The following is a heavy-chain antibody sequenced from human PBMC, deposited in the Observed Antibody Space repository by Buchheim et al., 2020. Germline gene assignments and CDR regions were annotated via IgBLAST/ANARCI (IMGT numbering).Heavy chain of an antibody. V-gene: IGHV4-61*02. CDR1: GGSIGGVTYY. D-gene: IGHD6-13*01. J-gene: IGHJ4*02. CDR3: ARVSLRAAAGYIDY. CDR2: IYSSGRT. Sequence: QVQLQESGPGLVKPSETLSLTCAVSGGSIGGVTYYWNWIREPAGQALEWIGHIYSSGRTNYTPSLKSRVTISADKSKNQFSPTLRSVTVADTAVYYCARVSLRAAAGYIDYWGQGTL.